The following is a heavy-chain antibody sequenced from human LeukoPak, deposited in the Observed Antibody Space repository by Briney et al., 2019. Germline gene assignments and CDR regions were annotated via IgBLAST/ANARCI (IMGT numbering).Heavy chain of an antibody. CDR3: ARESLGSSSWYLNP. Sequence: GGSLRLSCAASGFTFSDYYMSWIRQAPGKGLEWVSYISSSGSTIYYADSVKGRFTISRDNAKNSLYLQMNSLRAEDTAVYYCARESLGSSSWYLNPMGQGTLVTVSS. CDR2: ISSSGSTI. CDR1: GFTFSDYY. D-gene: IGHD6-13*01. J-gene: IGHJ5*02. V-gene: IGHV3-11*01.